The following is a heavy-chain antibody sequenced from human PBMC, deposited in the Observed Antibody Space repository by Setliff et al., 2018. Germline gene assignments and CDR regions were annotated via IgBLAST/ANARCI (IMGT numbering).Heavy chain of an antibody. V-gene: IGHV1-18*01. J-gene: IGHJ4*02. CDR3: EGLVRYCTNKACQRTSGDDF. CDR2: ISPYTGNT. CDR1: GYTFSDYG. Sequence: GASVKVSCKASGYTFSDYGISWVRQAPGQGLEWMGWISPYTGNTFYAPQFQGRVIMTTETSTKTAYMHLSSLRSDDTAVYYCEGLVRYCTNKACQRTSGDDFWGQGTLVTVPQ. D-gene: IGHD2-8*01.